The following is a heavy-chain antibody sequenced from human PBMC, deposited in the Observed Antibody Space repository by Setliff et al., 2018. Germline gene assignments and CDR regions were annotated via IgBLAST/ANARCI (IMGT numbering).Heavy chain of an antibody. V-gene: IGHV3-23*03. CDR1: GFTFSSYA. CDR2: IYSGGSST. J-gene: IGHJ3*01. Sequence: PGGSLRLSCAASGFTFSSYAMSWVRQAPGKGLEWVSVIYSGGSSTYYADSVKGRFTISRDNSKNTLYLQMNSLRPEDTAVYYCARTCSGSGCYAGLESWGQGTMVTVS. CDR3: ARTCSGSGCYAGLES. D-gene: IGHD2-15*01.